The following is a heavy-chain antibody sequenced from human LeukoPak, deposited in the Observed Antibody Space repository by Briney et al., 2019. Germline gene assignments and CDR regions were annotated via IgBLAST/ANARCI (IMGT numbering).Heavy chain of an antibody. J-gene: IGHJ4*02. CDR2: INPSDEST. Sequence: GASVKVSCKASGYTFTSYSLHWVRQAPGQGLEWMGIINPSDESTTYAQKFRGRVTMTRDTSTNTVYMELTSLRSEDTAMYYCARDSRPQWLATGPVDYWGQGTLVTVSS. CDR3: ARDSRPQWLATGPVDY. CDR1: GYTFTSYS. V-gene: IGHV1-46*01. D-gene: IGHD6-19*01.